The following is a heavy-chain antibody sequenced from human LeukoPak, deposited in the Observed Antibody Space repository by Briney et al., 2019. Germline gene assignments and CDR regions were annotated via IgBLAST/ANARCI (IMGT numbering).Heavy chain of an antibody. CDR3: ARWHGRNWSPRALDAFDI. Sequence: PSETLSLTCTVSGGSISSSSYYWGWIRQPPGKGLEWIGSIYYSGSTYYNPSLKSRVTISVDTSKNQFSLKLSSVTAADTAVYYCARWHGRNWSPRALDAFDIWGQGTMVTVSS. D-gene: IGHD3-3*01. CDR2: IYYSGST. CDR1: GGSISSSSYY. V-gene: IGHV4-39*01. J-gene: IGHJ3*02.